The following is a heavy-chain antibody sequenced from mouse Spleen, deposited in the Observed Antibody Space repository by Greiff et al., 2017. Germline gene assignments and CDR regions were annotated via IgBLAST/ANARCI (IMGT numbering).Heavy chain of an antibody. Sequence: QVQLKQSGPELVKPGASVKLSCKASGYTFTSYDINWVKQRPGQGLEWIGWIYPRDGSTKYNEKFKGKATLTVDTSSSTAYMELHSLTSEDSAVYFCARDDGSEWFAYWGQGTLVTVSA. J-gene: IGHJ3*01. CDR3: ARDDGSEWFAY. D-gene: IGHD2-2*01. V-gene: IGHV1-85*01. CDR2: IYPRDGST. CDR1: GYTFTSYD.